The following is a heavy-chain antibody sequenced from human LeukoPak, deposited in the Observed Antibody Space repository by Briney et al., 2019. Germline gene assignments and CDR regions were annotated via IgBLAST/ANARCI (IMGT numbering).Heavy chain of an antibody. CDR2: IYPGDSDT. Sequence: GESLKISCKGSGYRFTSYWIGWVRQMPGKGLEWMGIIYPGDSDTRYSPSFQGQVTISADKSISTAYLQWSSLKASDTAMYYCARGYGSGSRHNWFDPWGQGTLVTVSS. J-gene: IGHJ5*02. D-gene: IGHD3-10*01. CDR3: ARGYGSGSRHNWFDP. V-gene: IGHV5-51*01. CDR1: GYRFTSYW.